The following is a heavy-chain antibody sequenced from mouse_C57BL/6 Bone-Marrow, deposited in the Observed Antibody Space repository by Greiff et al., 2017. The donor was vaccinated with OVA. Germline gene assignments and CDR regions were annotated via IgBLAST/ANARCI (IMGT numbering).Heavy chain of an antibody. CDR1: GYTFTSYG. CDR2: IYPRSGNT. V-gene: IGHV1-81*01. D-gene: IGHD2-3*01. J-gene: IGHJ2*01. CDR3: ARSGDGYWLDY. Sequence: VQLQQSGAELARPGASVKLSCKASGYTFTSYGISWVKQSTGQGLEWIGEIYPRSGNTYYNEKFKGKATLTADKSSSTAYMELRSLTSEDSAVYFCARSGDGYWLDYWGQGTTLTVSS.